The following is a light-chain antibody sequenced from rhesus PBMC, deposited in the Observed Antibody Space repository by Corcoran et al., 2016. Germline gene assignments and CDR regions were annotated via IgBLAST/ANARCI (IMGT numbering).Light chain of an antibody. CDR3: QKYDYSPFT. V-gene: IGKV3-53*01. CDR2: SAS. Sequence: QVILTQSPATLSLSPGERATLSCRASQSVSRFLAWYQQKPGQAPRLHIYSASTRATVIPDRFSGSGSGTEFTLTISSLEPEDFAVFYCQKYDYSPFTFGPGTKLDIK. CDR1: QSVSRF. J-gene: IGKJ3*01.